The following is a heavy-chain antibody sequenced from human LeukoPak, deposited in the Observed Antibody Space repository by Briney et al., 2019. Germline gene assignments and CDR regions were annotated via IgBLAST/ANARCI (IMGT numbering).Heavy chain of an antibody. Sequence: SETVSLTCTVSGGSISSYYWSWIRQPPGKGLEWMGYIYYSGGSNYNPSLKSRVTISVDTSKNQFSLKLTSVTAADTAVYYRARAMGWGYDDYYYPSGMDVWGQGTTVTVSS. J-gene: IGHJ6*02. D-gene: IGHD5-12*01. V-gene: IGHV4-59*01. CDR3: ARAMGWGYDDYYYPSGMDV. CDR2: IYYSGGS. CDR1: GGSISSYY.